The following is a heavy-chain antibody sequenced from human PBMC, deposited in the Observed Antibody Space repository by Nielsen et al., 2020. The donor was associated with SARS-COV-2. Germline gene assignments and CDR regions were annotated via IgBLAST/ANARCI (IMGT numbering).Heavy chain of an antibody. CDR2: IYPGDSDT. Sequence: KVSCKGSGYSFTSYWIGWVRQMPGKGLEWMGIIYPGDSDTRYSPSFQGQVTISADKSISTAYLQWSSLKASDTAMYYCARRIGYCSSTSCYMYGMDVWGQGTTVTVSS. V-gene: IGHV5-51*01. CDR1: GYSFTSYW. J-gene: IGHJ6*02. D-gene: IGHD2-2*02. CDR3: ARRIGYCSSTSCYMYGMDV.